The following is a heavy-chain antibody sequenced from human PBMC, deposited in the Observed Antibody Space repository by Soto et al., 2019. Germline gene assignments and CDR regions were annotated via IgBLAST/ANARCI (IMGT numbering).Heavy chain of an antibody. J-gene: IGHJ4*02. CDR3: ARNDKYYDFWSGYYNGFDY. Sequence: KQSPTLSLPCTVSGGSISSSSYYWGWIRQPPGKGLEWIGSIYYSGSTYYNPSLKSRVTISVDTSKNQFSLKLSSVTAADTAVYYCARNDKYYDFWSGYYNGFDYWGQGTLVTVSS. CDR2: IYYSGST. CDR1: GGSISSSSYY. V-gene: IGHV4-39*01. D-gene: IGHD3-3*01.